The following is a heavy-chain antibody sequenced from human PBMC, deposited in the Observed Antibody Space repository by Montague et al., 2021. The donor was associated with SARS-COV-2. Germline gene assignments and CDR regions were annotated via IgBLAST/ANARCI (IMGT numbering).Heavy chain of an antibody. D-gene: IGHD4-23*01. CDR2: IYYSCST. Sequence: SETLSLTCIVSGGSISSSSYHRGCFRQPPGKGPEWIGTIYYSCSTYYNPSLKSRVTISVDTSKNQFSLKLSSVAAADTAVYYCARLRYYGGNSGFQGLVESWGQVALVSVS. J-gene: IGHJ4*02. CDR1: GGSISSSSYH. V-gene: IGHV4-39*01. CDR3: ARLRYYGGNSGFQGLVES.